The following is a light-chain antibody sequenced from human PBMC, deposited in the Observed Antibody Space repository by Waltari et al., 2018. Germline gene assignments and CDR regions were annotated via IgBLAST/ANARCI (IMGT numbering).Light chain of an antibody. CDR1: QSVTSN. CDR2: GAS. J-gene: IGKJ2*01. Sequence: EIVMTQSPATLSVSPGEGASLSCRASQSVTSNLAWHQQKPGQAPGLLIYGASTRATGIPASFSDSGSGTEFTLTISSLQTEDFAVYYCQQYNNWPYTFGQGTKLEIK. V-gene: IGKV3-15*01. CDR3: QQYNNWPYT.